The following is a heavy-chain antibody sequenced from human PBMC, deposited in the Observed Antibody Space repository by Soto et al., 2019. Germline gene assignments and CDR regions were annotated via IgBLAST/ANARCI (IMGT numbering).Heavy chain of an antibody. D-gene: IGHD1-26*01. J-gene: IGHJ6*02. CDR1: GYTFTSYG. Sequence: QVQLVQSGAEVKKPGASVKVSCKASGYTFTSYGISWVRQAPGQGLEWMGWISAYNGNTNYAQKLQGRATMTTDTSTSTAYMELRSLRSDDTAVYYCARDLGDSGSYGLPRGSGMDVWGQGTTVTVSS. V-gene: IGHV1-18*04. CDR2: ISAYNGNT. CDR3: ARDLGDSGSYGLPRGSGMDV.